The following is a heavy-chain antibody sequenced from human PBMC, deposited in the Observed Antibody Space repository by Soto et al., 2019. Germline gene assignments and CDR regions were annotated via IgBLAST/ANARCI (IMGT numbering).Heavy chain of an antibody. CDR1: GFTFSSYA. Sequence: GGSLRLSCAASGFTFSSYAMHWVRQAPGKGLEWVAVISYDGSNKYYADSVKGRFTISRDNSKNTLYLQMNSLRAEDTAVYYCARDLLAGRGRAFDYWGQGTLVTVSS. CDR2: ISYDGSNK. CDR3: ARDLLAGRGRAFDY. J-gene: IGHJ4*02. D-gene: IGHD6-13*01. V-gene: IGHV3-30-3*01.